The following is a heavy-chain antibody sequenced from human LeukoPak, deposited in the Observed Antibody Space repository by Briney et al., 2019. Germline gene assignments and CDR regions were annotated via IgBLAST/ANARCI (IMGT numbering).Heavy chain of an antibody. V-gene: IGHV1-2*02. D-gene: IGHD2-15*01. Sequence: ASVKVSCKASGYTFTGYYMHWVRQAPGQGLEWMGWINPNSGGTNYAQKFQGRATITRSTSISTAYMELSSLRSEDTAVYYCARGRRGYCSGDSCLEYFQHWGQGTLVTVSS. CDR3: ARGRRGYCSGDSCLEYFQH. CDR1: GYTFTGYY. J-gene: IGHJ1*01. CDR2: INPNSGGT.